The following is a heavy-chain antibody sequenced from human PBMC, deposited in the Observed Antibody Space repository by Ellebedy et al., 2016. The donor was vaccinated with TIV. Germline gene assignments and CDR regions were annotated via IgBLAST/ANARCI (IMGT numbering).Heavy chain of an antibody. D-gene: IGHD3-10*01. CDR2: ISAYNGNT. Sequence: ASVKVSXKASGYTFTSYGISWVRQAPGQGLEWMGWISAYNGNTNYAQKLQGRVTMTTDTSTSTAYMELRSLRSDDTAVYYCARSYGSGISYYYYGMDVWGQGTTVTVSS. J-gene: IGHJ6*02. V-gene: IGHV1-18*01. CDR1: GYTFTSYG. CDR3: ARSYGSGISYYYYGMDV.